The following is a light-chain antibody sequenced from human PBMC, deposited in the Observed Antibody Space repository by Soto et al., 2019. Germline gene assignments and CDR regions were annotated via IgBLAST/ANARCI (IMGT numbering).Light chain of an antibody. CDR3: QQYGSSPRFS. Sequence: EIVLTQSPGTLSLSPGERATLSCRASQSVSSSYLAWYQQKPGQAPRLLIYGASSRATGVRDMFSGSGSGTDFTLTISRLEPEGFAVYYFQQYGSSPRFSFGRGTKVDIK. V-gene: IGKV3-20*01. CDR2: GAS. CDR1: QSVSSSY. J-gene: IGKJ3*01.